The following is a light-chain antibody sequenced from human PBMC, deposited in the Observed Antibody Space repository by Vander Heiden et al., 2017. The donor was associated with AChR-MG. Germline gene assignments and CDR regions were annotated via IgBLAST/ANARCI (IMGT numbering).Light chain of an antibody. V-gene: IGKV1-39*01. J-gene: IGKJ3*01. Sequence: DIQITQSPSSLSASVGDRVTIPCRASQSISSYLNWHQQKTGKAPKLLIYAASSLQSEVPSRFSGSGSGTDFTLTISSLKPEDFATYYCQQSYTFGPGTKVDIK. CDR3: QQSYT. CDR2: AAS. CDR1: QSISSY.